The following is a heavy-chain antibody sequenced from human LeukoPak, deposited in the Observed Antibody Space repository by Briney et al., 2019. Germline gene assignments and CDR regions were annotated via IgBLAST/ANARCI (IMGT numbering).Heavy chain of an antibody. CDR3: ARGQIRLDY. D-gene: IGHD6-6*01. CDR2: IYYSGST. V-gene: IGHV4-39*07. J-gene: IGHJ4*02. CDR1: GGSISRSRDY. Sequence: SETLSLTCTVSGGSISRSRDYWGWIRQPPGKGLEWIGSIYYSGSTYSNPSLKSRVTIAVDTSKNQFSLKLSSVTAADRAVYYCARGQIRLDYWGQGTLVTVSS.